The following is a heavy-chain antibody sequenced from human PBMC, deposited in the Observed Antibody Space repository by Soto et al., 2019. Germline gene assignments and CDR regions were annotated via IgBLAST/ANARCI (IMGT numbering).Heavy chain of an antibody. CDR1: GGSISSGGYS. CDR2: IYHSGST. CDR3: ARAPPMVRGVGAFDI. Sequence: RSLTCAVSGGSISSGGYSWSWIRQPPGKGLEWIGYIYHSGSTYYNPSLKSRVTISVDRSKNQFSLKLSSVTAADTAVYYCARAPPMVRGVGAFDIWGQGTMVTVSS. D-gene: IGHD3-10*01. J-gene: IGHJ3*02. V-gene: IGHV4-30-2*01.